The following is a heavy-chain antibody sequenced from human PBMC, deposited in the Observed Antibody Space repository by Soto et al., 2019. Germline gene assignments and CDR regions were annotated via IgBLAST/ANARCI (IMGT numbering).Heavy chain of an antibody. V-gene: IGHV4-31*01. Sequence: SETLSLTCTVSGGSISSGSYFWTWIRQHPGKGLEWIGYVHNSGSTFYTPSLKSQVTISLDTSRNLFSLNLSSVTAADTAVYYCARSLNGYAFDYWGQGALVTVSS. J-gene: IGHJ4*02. CDR3: ARSLNGYAFDY. D-gene: IGHD5-18*01. CDR2: VHNSGST. CDR1: GGSISSGSYF.